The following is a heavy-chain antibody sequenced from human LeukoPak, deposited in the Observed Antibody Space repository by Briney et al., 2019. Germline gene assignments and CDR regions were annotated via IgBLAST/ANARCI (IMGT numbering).Heavy chain of an antibody. D-gene: IGHD3-10*01. V-gene: IGHV3-30-3*01. Sequence: GGSLRLSCAASGFTFSSYAMHWVRQAPGKGLEWVAVISYDGSNKYYADSVKGRFTISRDNSKNTLYLQMNSLRAEDTAVYYCASRDGGLYGSGSYGAAFDIWGQGTMVTVSS. J-gene: IGHJ3*02. CDR2: ISYDGSNK. CDR1: GFTFSSYA. CDR3: ASRDGGLYGSGSYGAAFDI.